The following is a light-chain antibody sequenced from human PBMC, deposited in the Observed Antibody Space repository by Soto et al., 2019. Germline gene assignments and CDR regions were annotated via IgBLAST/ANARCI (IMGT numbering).Light chain of an antibody. Sequence: QPVLTQPPSASGTPGQTITISCSGTSSDVGAYNYVCWYKQHPGKAPQLMIYEVTNRPSGVSDRFSGSKSGNTASLTISGLQAEDEADYYCSSYTRSSTLYVFGTGTKVTVL. J-gene: IGLJ1*01. V-gene: IGLV2-14*01. CDR2: EVT. CDR3: SSYTRSSTLYV. CDR1: SSDVGAYNY.